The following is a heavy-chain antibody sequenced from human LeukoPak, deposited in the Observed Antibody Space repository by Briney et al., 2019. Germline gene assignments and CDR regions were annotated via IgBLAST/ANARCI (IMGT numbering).Heavy chain of an antibody. Sequence: SETLSLTCTVSGGSISSYYWSWIRQPAGKGLEWIGRIYTSGSTNYNPSLKSRVTMSVDTSKNQFSLKLSSVTAADTAVYYCARASNYYGSGSRASYYGMDVWGQGTTVTVYS. CDR1: GGSISSYY. CDR2: IYTSGST. D-gene: IGHD3-10*01. J-gene: IGHJ6*02. V-gene: IGHV4-4*07. CDR3: ARASNYYGSGSRASYYGMDV.